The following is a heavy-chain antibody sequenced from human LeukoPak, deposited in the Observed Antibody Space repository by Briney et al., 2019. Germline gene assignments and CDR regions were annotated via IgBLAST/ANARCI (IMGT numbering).Heavy chain of an antibody. CDR2: ISSSGSTI. V-gene: IGHV3-48*03. Sequence: QPGGSLRLSCAASGFTFSSYEMNWVRQAPGKGLEWVSYISSSGSTIYYADSVKGRFTISRDNAKNSLYLQMNGLRAEDTAVYYCARGLEMVRGVPYYFDYWGQGTLVTVSS. J-gene: IGHJ4*02. D-gene: IGHD3-10*01. CDR3: ARGLEMVRGVPYYFDY. CDR1: GFTFSSYE.